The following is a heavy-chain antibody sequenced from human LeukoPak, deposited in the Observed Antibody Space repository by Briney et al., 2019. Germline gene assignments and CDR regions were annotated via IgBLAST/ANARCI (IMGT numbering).Heavy chain of an antibody. Sequence: PGRSLRLSCAASGFTFDDYAMHWVRQAPGKGLEWVSGISWNSGSIGYADSVKGRFTISRDNAKNSLYLQMNSLRAEDTAVYYCARTSFLDYWGQGTLVTVSS. J-gene: IGHJ4*02. CDR1: GFTFDDYA. V-gene: IGHV3-9*01. CDR3: ARTSFLDY. CDR2: ISWNSGSI. D-gene: IGHD3/OR15-3a*01.